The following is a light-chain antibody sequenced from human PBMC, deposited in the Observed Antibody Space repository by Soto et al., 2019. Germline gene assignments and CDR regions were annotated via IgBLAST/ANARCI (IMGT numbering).Light chain of an antibody. J-gene: IGKJ4*02. CDR2: GAS. CDR1: QSVSSN. CDR3: QQYNNWPLT. V-gene: IGKV3-15*01. Sequence: EIVMTQSPATLSVSPGERATLSCRASQSVSSNLAWYQQKPGQAPRLLIYGASTRATGIPARFSGSGSGTEFTLTISSLQSEDFDVYYCQQYNNWPLTFGGGNKVEIK.